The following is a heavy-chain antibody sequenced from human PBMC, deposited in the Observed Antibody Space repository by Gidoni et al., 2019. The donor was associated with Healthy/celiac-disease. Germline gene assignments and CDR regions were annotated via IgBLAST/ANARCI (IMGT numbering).Heavy chain of an antibody. D-gene: IGHD5-12*01. V-gene: IGHV3-15*01. Sequence: EVQLVESGGGLVKPGGSLRLSCAASGFTFSNAWMSWVRQAPGKGLEWVGRIKSKTDGGTTDYAAPVKGRFTISRDDSKNTLYLQMNSLKTEDTAVYYCTKERGYSGYDSGVDYWGQGTLVTVSS. CDR3: TKERGYSGYDSGVDY. CDR1: GFTFSNAW. J-gene: IGHJ4*02. CDR2: IKSKTDGGTT.